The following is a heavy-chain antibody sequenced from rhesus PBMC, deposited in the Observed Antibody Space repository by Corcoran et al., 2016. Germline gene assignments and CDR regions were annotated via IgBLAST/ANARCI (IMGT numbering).Heavy chain of an antibody. CDR2: GDMVYGER. CDR1: GYTFTELS. V-gene: IGHV1-156*01. CDR3: ARVRYSYSFDY. Sequence: EVQLVQSGAEVKKPGASVKVSCKVSGYTFTELSMHWVRQAPGKGLEWMGGGDMVYGERIRVGKYQGRVAMSEDTSTDTAYMELSSLRSEDTAVYECARVRYSYSFDYWGQGVLVTVSS. D-gene: IGHD5-12*01. J-gene: IGHJ4*01.